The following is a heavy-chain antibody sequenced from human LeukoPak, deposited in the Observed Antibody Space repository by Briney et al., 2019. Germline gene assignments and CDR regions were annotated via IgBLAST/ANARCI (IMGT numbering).Heavy chain of an antibody. CDR1: GYSFTSYW. CDR2: IYPGDSDT. V-gene: IGHV5-51*01. J-gene: IGHJ5*02. D-gene: IGHD2-2*01. Sequence: GESLKISCKGSGYSFTSYWIGWVRQMPGKGLEWMGIIYPGDSDTRYSPSFQGQVTISADKSISTAYLQWSSPKASDTAMYYCAREVGYCSSTSCYSDWFDPWGQGTLVTVSS. CDR3: AREVGYCSSTSCYSDWFDP.